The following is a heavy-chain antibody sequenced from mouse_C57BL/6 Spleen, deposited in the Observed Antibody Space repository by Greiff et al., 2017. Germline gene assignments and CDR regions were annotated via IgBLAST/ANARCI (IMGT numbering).Heavy chain of an antibody. CDR2: ISDGGSYT. Sequence: EVMLVESGGGLVKPGGSLKLSCAASGFTFSSYALSWVRQTPEKRLEWVATISDGGSYTYYPDNVKGRFTISRYNAKNNLYLQMSHLKSEDTAMYYCARESNYAYFDYWGQGTTLTVSS. D-gene: IGHD2-5*01. CDR1: GFTFSSYA. CDR3: ARESNYAYFDY. V-gene: IGHV5-4*01. J-gene: IGHJ2*01.